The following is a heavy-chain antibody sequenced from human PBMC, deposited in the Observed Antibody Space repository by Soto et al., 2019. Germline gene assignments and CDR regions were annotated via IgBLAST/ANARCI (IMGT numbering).Heavy chain of an antibody. V-gene: IGHV4-59*08. CDR3: ARRIVSTETFDY. Sequence: QVQLQESGPGLVKPSETLSLTCTVSGGSLTSYYWSWIRQPPGKGLEWIGFVYYTGIARYNPSLKSRVTISVDTSKNQFSLKLTSVPAEDTAIYYCARRIVSTETFDYWGQGTLVTVSS. CDR2: VYYTGIA. J-gene: IGHJ4*02. CDR1: GGSLTSYY. D-gene: IGHD5-12*01.